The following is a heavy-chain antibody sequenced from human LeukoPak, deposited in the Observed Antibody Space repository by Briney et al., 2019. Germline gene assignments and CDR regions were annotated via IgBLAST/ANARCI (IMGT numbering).Heavy chain of an antibody. CDR3: AREHYDFWSGYYRNWFDP. Sequence: SEALSLTCTVSGGSISSGDYYWSWIRQPPGKGLEWLGYIYYSGSTYYNPSLKSRVTISVDTSKNQFSLKLSSVTAADTAVYYCAREHYDFWSGYYRNWFDPWGQGTLVTVSS. CDR2: IYYSGST. V-gene: IGHV4-30-4*08. D-gene: IGHD3-3*01. CDR1: GGSISSGDYY. J-gene: IGHJ5*02.